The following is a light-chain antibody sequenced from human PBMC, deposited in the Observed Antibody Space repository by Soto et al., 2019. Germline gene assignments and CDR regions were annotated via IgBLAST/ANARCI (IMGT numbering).Light chain of an antibody. CDR2: GAK. CDR1: QAISNY. V-gene: IGKV1-39*01. J-gene: IGKJ5*01. Sequence: IQITQSPSSLSASGWDRVTITGRASQAISNYLNWYQQRTGKAPNILIFGAKTLQSGVPSRFSGSGYGTDCTLTITTLQTEDVTIYYCQQCHATPLTFGQGTRLEI. CDR3: QQCHATPLT.